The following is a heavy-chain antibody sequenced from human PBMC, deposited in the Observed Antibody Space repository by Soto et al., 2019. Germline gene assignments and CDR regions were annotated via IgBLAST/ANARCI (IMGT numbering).Heavy chain of an antibody. CDR2: IWYDGRNK. J-gene: IGHJ4*02. D-gene: IGHD3-22*01. CDR3: ARDYYDSSGYYSGDY. V-gene: IGHV3-33*01. CDR1: GFTFSSYG. Sequence: QVQLVESGGGVVQPGRSLSLSCVASGFTFSSYGMHWVRQAPGKGXEWVAVIWYDGRNKYYADSVKGRFTISRDNSKNTLYLQMNSLRAEDTAVYYCARDYYDSSGYYSGDYWGQGTLVTVSS.